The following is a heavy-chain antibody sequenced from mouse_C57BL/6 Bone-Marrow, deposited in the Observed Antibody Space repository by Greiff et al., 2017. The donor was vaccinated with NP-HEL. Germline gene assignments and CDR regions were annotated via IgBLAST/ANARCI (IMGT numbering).Heavy chain of an antibody. D-gene: IGHD1-1*01. CDR2: INPYNGGT. CDR1: GYTFTDSY. J-gene: IGHJ3*01. CDR3: ARIYYYGSSYPWFAY. V-gene: IGHV1-19*01. Sequence: VQLKESGPVLVKPGASVKMSCKASGYTFTDSYMNWVKQSHGKSLEWIGVINPYNGGTSSNQKFKGKATLTVDKSSSTAYMELNSLTSEDSAVDYCARIYYYGSSYPWFAYWGQGTLVTVSA.